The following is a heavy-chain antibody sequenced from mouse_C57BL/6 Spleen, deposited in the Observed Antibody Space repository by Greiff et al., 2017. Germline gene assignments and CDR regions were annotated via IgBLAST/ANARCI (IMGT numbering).Heavy chain of an antibody. D-gene: IGHD6-1*01. CDR3: ASGGSAGWFAY. CDR1: GYTFTDYN. CDR2: INPNNGGT. J-gene: IGHJ3*01. V-gene: IGHV1-18*01. Sequence: VQLKQSGPELVKPGASVKIPCKASGYTFTDYNMDWVQQSHGKSLEWIGDINPNNGGTNYNQKFKGKATLTVDKSSSTAYMELRSLTSEDTAVYYCASGGSAGWFAYWGQGTLVTVSA.